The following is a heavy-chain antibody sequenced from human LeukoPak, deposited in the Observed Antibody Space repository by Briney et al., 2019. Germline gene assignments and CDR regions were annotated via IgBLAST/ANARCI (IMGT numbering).Heavy chain of an antibody. D-gene: IGHD6-19*01. CDR3: AKDKVGYSSGRFDY. Sequence: GGSLRLSCAASGFTFSSYGMHWVRQAPGKGLEWVAFIRYDGSNKYYADSVKGRFTISRDNAKNSLYLQMNSLRAEDMALYYCAKDKVGYSSGRFDYWGQGTLVTVSS. CDR2: IRYDGSNK. J-gene: IGHJ4*02. V-gene: IGHV3-30*02. CDR1: GFTFSSYG.